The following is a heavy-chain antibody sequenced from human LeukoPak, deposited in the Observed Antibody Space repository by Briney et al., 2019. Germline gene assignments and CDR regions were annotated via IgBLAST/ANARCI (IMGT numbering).Heavy chain of an antibody. J-gene: IGHJ4*02. CDR3: ARVPTGHIVVVTEYYFDY. CDR2: IIPIFGTA. CDR1: GGTFSSYA. D-gene: IGHD2-21*02. Sequence: SVKVSRKASGGTFSSYAISWVRQAPGQGLEWMGGIIPIFGTANYAQKFQGRVTITADESTSTAYMELSSLRSEDTAVYYCARVPTGHIVVVTEYYFDYWGQGTLVTVSS. V-gene: IGHV1-69*13.